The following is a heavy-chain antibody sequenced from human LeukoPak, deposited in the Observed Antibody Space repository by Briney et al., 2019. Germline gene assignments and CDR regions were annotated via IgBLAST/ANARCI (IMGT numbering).Heavy chain of an antibody. J-gene: IGHJ5*02. D-gene: IGHD4-17*01. CDR1: GFTFSTYS. V-gene: IGHV3-21*01. CDR3: ARGGVDGDYTHH. CDR2: ISTSSSHT. Sequence: KSGGSLRLSCAASGFTFSTYSMNWVRQPPGKGLEWLSFISTSSSHTYYADSVRGRFTISRDNAKNSLYLQMNSLRAEDTAVYYCARGGVDGDYTHHWGQGTLVSVFS.